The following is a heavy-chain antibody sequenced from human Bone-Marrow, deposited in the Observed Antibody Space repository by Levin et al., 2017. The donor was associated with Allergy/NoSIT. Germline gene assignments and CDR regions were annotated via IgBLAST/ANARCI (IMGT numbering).Heavy chain of an antibody. J-gene: IGHJ5*02. CDR2: IDPSGGAT. D-gene: IGHD4-23*01. CDR1: GYVFATHY. Sequence: ASVKVSCKPSGYVFATHYMHWVRQAPRQGLEWMGLIDPSGGATTYAQNFQGRVTVTRDASTATFYLELTNLTSEDTGIYYCTRDNRMPVGGTGWLDPWGQGTLVTVFS. CDR3: TRDNRMPVGGTGWLDP. V-gene: IGHV1-46*03.